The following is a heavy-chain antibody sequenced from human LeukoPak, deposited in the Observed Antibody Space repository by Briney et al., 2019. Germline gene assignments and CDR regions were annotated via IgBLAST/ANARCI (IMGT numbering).Heavy chain of an antibody. V-gene: IGHV1-69*06. CDR2: IIPIFDTA. J-gene: IGHJ4*02. CDR1: GGTFSSYA. CDR3: AREGDTAILFDY. Sequence: GASVKVSCKASGGTFSSYAISWVRQAPGQGLEWMGGIIPIFDTANYAQKFQGRVTITADKSTSTAYMELSSLRSEDTAVYYCAREGDTAILFDYWGQGTLVTVSS. D-gene: IGHD5-18*01.